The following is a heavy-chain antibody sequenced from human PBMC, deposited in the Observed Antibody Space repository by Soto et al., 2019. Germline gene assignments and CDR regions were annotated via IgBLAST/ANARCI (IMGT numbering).Heavy chain of an antibody. V-gene: IGHV3-7*01. CDR1: GFSVSTNY. J-gene: IGHJ4*02. CDR2: IKQDGSEK. CDR3: AREGRGNWNKGY. Sequence: EVQLVESGGGLIQPGGSLRLSCAASGFSVSTNYMTWVRQAPGKGLEWVANIKQDGSEKYYVDSVKGRFTISRDNAKNSLYLQMNSLRVEDTAVYYCAREGRGNWNKGYWGQGTLVTVSS. D-gene: IGHD1-1*01.